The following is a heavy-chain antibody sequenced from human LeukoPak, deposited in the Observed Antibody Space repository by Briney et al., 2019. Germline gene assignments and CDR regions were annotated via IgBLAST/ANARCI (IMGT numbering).Heavy chain of an antibody. J-gene: IGHJ4*02. CDR2: IGPHSTFT. D-gene: IGHD2/OR15-2a*01. Sequence: ASMKVSRKSSGFTFTDHYIHWVRQGPGQGLERMGYIGPHSTFTSSPQEFQGRVTMTRDASMSTAYMELTRLTSDDTAAYYCVREGEGPLSKDFDYWGQGTLVTVSS. V-gene: IGHV1-2*02. CDR1: GFTFTDHY. CDR3: VREGEGPLSKDFDY.